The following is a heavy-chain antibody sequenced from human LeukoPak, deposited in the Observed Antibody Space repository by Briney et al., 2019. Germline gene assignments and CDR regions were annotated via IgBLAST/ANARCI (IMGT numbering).Heavy chain of an antibody. J-gene: IGHJ4*02. V-gene: IGHV4-4*02. D-gene: IGHD3-3*01. CDR2: IYHSGST. CDR1: GGSISSSNW. Sequence: PSETLSLTCAVSGGSISSSNWWSWVRQPPGKGLEWIGEIYHSGSTNYNPSLKSRVTISVDKSKNQFSLKLNSVTAADTAVFYCARTILRRPLWSGYSNPTYFDYWGQGTLVTVSS. CDR3: ARTILRRPLWSGYSNPTYFDY.